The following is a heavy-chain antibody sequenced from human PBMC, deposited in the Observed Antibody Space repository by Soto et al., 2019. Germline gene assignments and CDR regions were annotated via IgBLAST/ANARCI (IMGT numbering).Heavy chain of an antibody. J-gene: IGHJ3*02. D-gene: IGHD6-19*01. CDR2: INPATGAA. CDR1: GYPVTAYY. CDR3: AGGGGGGVAGSAACDM. Sequence: QLHLVQSGAVVKKPGASVTVSCSASGYPVTAYYMHWVRQAPGRGLELMGGINPATGAAKYTQTSRGRVTMTRDPSTRTVFMERSGLTFEDPASFCCAGGGGGGVAGSAACDMWGQGTVVTVSS. V-gene: IGHV1-2*02.